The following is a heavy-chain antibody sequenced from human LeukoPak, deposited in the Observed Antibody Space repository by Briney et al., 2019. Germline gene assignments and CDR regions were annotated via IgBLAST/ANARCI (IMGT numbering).Heavy chain of an antibody. V-gene: IGHV3-23*01. Sequence: GGSLRLSCAASGFTFASYGMSWVRQAPGKGLEWVSFITTNGGRTSYADSVEGRFTISRDNPRNTLYLQMNSLRAENTAVYYCARDNEDIVVVPAASYYYYYYMDVWGKGTTVTVSS. CDR1: GFTFASYG. J-gene: IGHJ6*03. CDR3: ARDNEDIVVVPAASYYYYYYMDV. CDR2: ITTNGGRT. D-gene: IGHD2-2*01.